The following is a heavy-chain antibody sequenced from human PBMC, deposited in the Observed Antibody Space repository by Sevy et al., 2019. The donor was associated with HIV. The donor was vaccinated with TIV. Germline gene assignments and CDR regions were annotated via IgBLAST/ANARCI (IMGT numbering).Heavy chain of an antibody. CDR2: ISYDGSNK. Sequence: GSLRLSCAASGFTFSSYAMHWVRQAPGKGLEWVAVISYDGSNKYYADSVKGRFTISRDNSKNTLYLQMNSLRAEDTAVYYCARSGLGYCSSTSCYTGWLRFEAFDYWGQGTLVTVSS. D-gene: IGHD2-2*02. CDR3: ARSGLGYCSSTSCYTGWLRFEAFDY. CDR1: GFTFSSYA. J-gene: IGHJ4*02. V-gene: IGHV3-30*04.